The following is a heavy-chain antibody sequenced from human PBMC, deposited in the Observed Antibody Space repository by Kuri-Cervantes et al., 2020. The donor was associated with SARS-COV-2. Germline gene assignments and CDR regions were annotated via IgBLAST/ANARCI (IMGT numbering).Heavy chain of an antibody. CDR1: GGTFSSYA. V-gene: IGHV1-69*06. J-gene: IGHJ5*02. Sequence: SVKVSCKASGGTFSSYAISWVRQAPGQGLEWMGGIIPIFGTANYAQKFQGRVTITADKSTSTAYMELSSLRSEDTAVYYCARGGGIAAAGTSGFVLRTENWFDPWGQGTLVTVSS. CDR3: ARGGGIAAAGTSGFVLRTENWFDP. D-gene: IGHD6-13*01. CDR2: IIPIFGTA.